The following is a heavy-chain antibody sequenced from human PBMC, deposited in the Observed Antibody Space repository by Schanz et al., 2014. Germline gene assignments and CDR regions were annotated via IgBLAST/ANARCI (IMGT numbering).Heavy chain of an antibody. CDR2: MNPDSGNT. CDR3: ARGRGFYDY. V-gene: IGHV1-8*01. Sequence: QVQLVQSGAEVKKPGASVKVSCKASGYTFTSHGISWVRQAPGQGLEWMGWMNPDSGNTGYAQKFQGRVTMTRNTSISTAYMELSSLTSEDTAVHYCARGRGFYDYWGQGTLVTVSS. CDR1: GYTFTSHG. J-gene: IGHJ4*02. D-gene: IGHD3-10*01.